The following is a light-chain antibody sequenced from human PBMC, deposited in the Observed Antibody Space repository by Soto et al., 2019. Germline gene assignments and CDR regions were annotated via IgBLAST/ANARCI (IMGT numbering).Light chain of an antibody. J-gene: IGKJ4*02. CDR1: QGISNY. CDR3: QQYNSAPALT. V-gene: IGKV1-27*01. CDR2: AAS. Sequence: IQMYQSPSALSASVGDRVTITCRASQGISNYLAWYHQKPGKVPKLLIYAASTLQSVVPSRFSGSGSGTDFTLTISSLQHADDATSYCQQYNSAPALTFGRVTNVAIK.